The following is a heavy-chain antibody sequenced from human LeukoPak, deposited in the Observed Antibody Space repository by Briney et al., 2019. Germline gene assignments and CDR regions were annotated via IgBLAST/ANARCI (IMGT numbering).Heavy chain of an antibody. CDR2: ISGSGEST. Sequence: GGSLRISCAASGFTFSNIAMTWVRQAPGERLEWVSTISGSGESTYYADSLKGRFTISRDNSKNTLYLQMNSLRAEDTAVYYCARDSPSYSSSWNNWFDPWGQGTLVTVSS. D-gene: IGHD6-13*01. V-gene: IGHV3-23*01. CDR3: ARDSPSYSSSWNNWFDP. J-gene: IGHJ5*02. CDR1: GFTFSNIA.